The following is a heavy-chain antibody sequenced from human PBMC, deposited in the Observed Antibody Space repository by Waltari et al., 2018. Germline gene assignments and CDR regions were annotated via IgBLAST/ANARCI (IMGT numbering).Heavy chain of an antibody. Sequence: QVQLVQSGAEVTKPGASVKVSCQASGYTFTSYYMPWVRQAPGQGLEWMGIINPSGGSTSYAQKFQGRDTMTRDTSTSTVYMELSSLRSEDTAVYYRARGGITMVQGATGFDYWGQGTLVTVSS. CDR1: GYTFTSYY. V-gene: IGHV1-46*01. CDR2: INPSGGST. D-gene: IGHD3-10*01. CDR3: ARGGITMVQGATGFDY. J-gene: IGHJ4*02.